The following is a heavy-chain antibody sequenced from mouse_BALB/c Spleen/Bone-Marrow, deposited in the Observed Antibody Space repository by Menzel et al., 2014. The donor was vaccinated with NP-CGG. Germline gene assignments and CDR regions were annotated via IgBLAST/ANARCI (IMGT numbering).Heavy chain of an antibody. D-gene: IGHD4-1*01. CDR3: ASKTGTGYWYFDV. CDR2: ISSGGSYT. Sequence: EVHLVESGGGLVKPGGSLKLSCAASGFTFSSYAMSWVRQSPEKRLEWVAEISSGGSYTYYPDTVTGRFTISRDNAKNTLYLEMSSLRSEDTAMYYCASKTGTGYWYFDVWGAGTTVTVSS. CDR1: GFTFSSYA. J-gene: IGHJ1*01. V-gene: IGHV5-9-4*01.